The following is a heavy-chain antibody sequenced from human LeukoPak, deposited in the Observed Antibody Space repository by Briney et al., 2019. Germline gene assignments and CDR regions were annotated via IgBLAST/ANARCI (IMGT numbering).Heavy chain of an antibody. D-gene: IGHD7-27*01. V-gene: IGHV3-23*01. CDR1: GLTFSSSS. CDR2: IRGNGGST. J-gene: IGHJ4*02. CDR3: AHLPPWYSAGERTDY. Sequence: GGSLRLSCAASGLTFSSSSMSWVRQAPGKGLEWVSSIRGNGGSTFYADSVKGRFTISRDNSRHTLFLRLNCLIAGGPAVSFCAHLPPWYSAGERTDYWGQGTLVTVSS.